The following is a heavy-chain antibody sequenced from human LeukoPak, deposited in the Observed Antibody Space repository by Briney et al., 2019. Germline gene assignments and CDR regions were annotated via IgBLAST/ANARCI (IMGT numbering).Heavy chain of an antibody. D-gene: IGHD5-12*01. Sequence: ETLSLTCTVSGGSISSGGYYWSWIRQHPGKGLEWVAHINQDGSKEYYMDSVKARFTISRDNAKNSLSLQMNSLRVEDTAVYYCVRDGGVSGYDLLDYWGQGTLVTVSS. J-gene: IGHJ4*02. CDR2: INQDGSKE. CDR3: VRDGGVSGYDLLDY. V-gene: IGHV3-7*01. CDR1: GGSISSGGYY.